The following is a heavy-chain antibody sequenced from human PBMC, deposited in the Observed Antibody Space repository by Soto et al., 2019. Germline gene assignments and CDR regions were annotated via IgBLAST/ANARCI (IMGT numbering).Heavy chain of an antibody. CDR1: GFTFSSYD. D-gene: IGHD3-10*01. CDR3: ARVYSIWFGIRPLTY. Sequence: EVQLVESGGGLVQPGGSLRLSCAASGFTFSSYDMHWVRQATGKGLEWVSAIGTAGDTYYPGSVKGRFTISRENAKNSLYLQMNSLRAEDTAVYYCARVYSIWFGIRPLTYWGQGTLVTVSS. J-gene: IGHJ4*02. CDR2: IGTAGDT. V-gene: IGHV3-13*01.